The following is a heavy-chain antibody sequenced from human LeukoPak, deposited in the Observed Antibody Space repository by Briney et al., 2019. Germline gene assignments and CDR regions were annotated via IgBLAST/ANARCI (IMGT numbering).Heavy chain of an antibody. CDR1: GFTFSSYG. CDR3: AKGDYYYDSSGVDY. CDR2: IRYDGSNK. Sequence: GGSLRLSCAASGFTFSSYGMHWVRQAPGKGLEWVAFIRYDGSNKYYADSVKGRFTISRDNSKNTLYLQMNSLRAEDTAVYYCAKGDYYYDSSGVDYWGQGNVVTVSS. D-gene: IGHD3-22*01. V-gene: IGHV3-30*02. J-gene: IGHJ4*02.